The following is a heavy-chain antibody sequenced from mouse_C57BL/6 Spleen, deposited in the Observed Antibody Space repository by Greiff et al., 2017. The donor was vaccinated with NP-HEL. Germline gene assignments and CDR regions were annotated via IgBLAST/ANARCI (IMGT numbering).Heavy chain of an antibody. V-gene: IGHV1-26*01. J-gene: IGHJ4*01. CDR2: INPNNGGT. CDR3: ARPAQATPYAMDY. CDR1: GYTFTDYY. Sequence: VQLQQSGPELVKPGASVKISCKASGYTFTDYYMNWVKQSHGKSLEWIGDINPNNGGTSYNQKFKGKATLTVDKSSSTAYMELRSLTSEDSAVYYCARPAQATPYAMDYWGQGTSVTVSS. D-gene: IGHD3-2*02.